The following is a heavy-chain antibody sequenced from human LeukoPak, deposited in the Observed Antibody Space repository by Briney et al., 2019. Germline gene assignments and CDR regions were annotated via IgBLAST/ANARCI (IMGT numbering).Heavy chain of an antibody. J-gene: IGHJ3*02. D-gene: IGHD5-18*01. CDR1: GFTVNSNY. CDR2: LYSGGTT. Sequence: PGGSLRLSCAASGFTVNSNYMSWVRQAPGKGLEWVSVLYSGGTTYYADSVQGRFTISRDDSKNTLYLQMNSLRAEDTAVYYCARDLETDTSDVFDIWGQGTMVTVSS. CDR3: ARDLETDTSDVFDI. V-gene: IGHV3-66*01.